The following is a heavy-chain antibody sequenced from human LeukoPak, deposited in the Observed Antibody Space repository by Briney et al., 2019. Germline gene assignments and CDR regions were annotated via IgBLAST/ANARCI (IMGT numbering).Heavy chain of an antibody. CDR3: ARGPYYFDY. CDR2: IYWDDDK. Sequence: KVSGPTLVKPTQTLTLTCTSSGFSLSTSGVGVGWIRQPPGKALEWLALIYWDDDKRYSPSLKNRLTITKDTSKNQVVLTMTNMXPXDTATXXXARGPYYFDYWGQGTLVTVSS. J-gene: IGHJ4*02. V-gene: IGHV2-5*02. CDR1: GFSLSTSGVG.